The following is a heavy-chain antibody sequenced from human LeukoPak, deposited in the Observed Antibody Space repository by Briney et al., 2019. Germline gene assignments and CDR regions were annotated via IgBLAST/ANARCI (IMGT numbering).Heavy chain of an antibody. D-gene: IGHD1-26*01. V-gene: IGHV3-30*02. J-gene: IGHJ4*02. Sequence: PGGSLRLSCAASGFTFSSYGMNWVRQAPGKGLEWVAFIRYDGSNKYYADSVKGRFTISRDNSKNTLYLQMNSLRAEDTAVYYCAKDLRRELDYWGQGTLVTVSS. CDR3: AKDLRRELDY. CDR1: GFTFSSYG. CDR2: IRYDGSNK.